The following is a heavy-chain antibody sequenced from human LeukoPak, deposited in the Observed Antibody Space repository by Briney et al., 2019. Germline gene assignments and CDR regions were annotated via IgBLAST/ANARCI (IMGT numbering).Heavy chain of an antibody. J-gene: IGHJ4*02. CDR2: INHSGST. D-gene: IGHD3-16*02. CDR3: ARDGYYDYVWGSYRYTGGYFDY. Sequence: ASETLSLTCAVYGGSFSGYYWSWIRQPPGKGLEWIGEINHSGSTNYNPSLKSRVTISVDTSKNQFSLKLSSVTAADTAVYYCARDGYYDYVWGSYRYTGGYFDYLGQGTLVTVSS. V-gene: IGHV4-34*01. CDR1: GGSFSGYY.